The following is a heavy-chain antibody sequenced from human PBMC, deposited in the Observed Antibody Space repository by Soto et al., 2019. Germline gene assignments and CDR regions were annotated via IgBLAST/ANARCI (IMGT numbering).Heavy chain of an antibody. V-gene: IGHV3-30*18. J-gene: IGHJ6*02. Sequence: GGSLRLSCAASGFTVSSYGMHWVRQAPGKGLEWVAVISYDGSNKYYADSVKGRFTISRDNSKNTLYLQMNSLRAEDTAVYYCAKGDHIVVVPAAKRPDYYYYGMDVWGQGTTVTVSS. CDR2: ISYDGSNK. CDR3: AKGDHIVVVPAAKRPDYYYYGMDV. D-gene: IGHD2-2*01. CDR1: GFTVSSYG.